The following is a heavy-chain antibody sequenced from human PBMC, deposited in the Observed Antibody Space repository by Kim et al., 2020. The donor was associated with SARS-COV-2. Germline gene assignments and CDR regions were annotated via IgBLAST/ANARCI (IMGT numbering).Heavy chain of an antibody. J-gene: IGHJ3*02. CDR3: ARHRERGSFSAGAFDI. CDR1: GASITSTNFY. Sequence: SETLSLTCTVSGASITSTNFYGGWIRQPPGKGLEWIGDVYFSGGTYYNPSFTGRVTISVDTSKNQVSLKLNSVTAADSAVYYCARHRERGSFSAGAFDIWVQGTMVTVSS. V-gene: IGHV4-39*01. CDR2: VYFSGGT. D-gene: IGHD1-1*01.